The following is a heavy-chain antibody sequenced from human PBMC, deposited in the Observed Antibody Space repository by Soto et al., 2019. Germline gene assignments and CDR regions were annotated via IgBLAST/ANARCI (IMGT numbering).Heavy chain of an antibody. J-gene: IGHJ4*01. D-gene: IGHD2-8*01. V-gene: IGHV3-15*07. Sequence: GGSLRLSCAASGFTFSNAWINWVRQVPGKGLEWVGRIKSKTDGGTTDFAAPVKGRFAISRDDSKNMVYLQMNSLKTEDTAVYYFPTDSYITLVMVRFDYGGHGTRDTVSS. CDR3: PTDSYITLVMVRFDY. CDR1: GFTFSNAW. CDR2: IKSKTDGGTT.